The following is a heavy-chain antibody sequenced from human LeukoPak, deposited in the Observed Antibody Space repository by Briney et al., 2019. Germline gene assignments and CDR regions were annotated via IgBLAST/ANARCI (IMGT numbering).Heavy chain of an antibody. CDR1: GGTFSSCA. V-gene: IGHV1-69*13. D-gene: IGHD3-16*01. Sequence: SVKVSCKASGGTFSSCAISWVRQAPGQGLEWMGGIIPIFGTANYAQKFQGRVTITADESTSTAYMELSSLRSEDTAVYYCARRGYYDYVLDYWGQGTLVTVSS. CDR3: ARRGYYDYVLDY. CDR2: IIPIFGTA. J-gene: IGHJ4*02.